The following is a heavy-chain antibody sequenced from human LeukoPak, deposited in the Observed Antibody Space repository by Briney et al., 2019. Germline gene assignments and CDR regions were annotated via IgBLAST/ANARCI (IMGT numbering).Heavy chain of an antibody. CDR2: ISGSGGST. J-gene: IGHJ6*03. D-gene: IGHD3-10*01. Sequence: PGGSLRLSCAASGFTFSSYAMSWVRQAPGKGLEWVSAISGSGGSTYYADSVKGRFTISRDNSKNTLYLQMNSLRAEDTAVYYCARMLREVRGELSVQLYYYMDVWGKGTTVTVSS. CDR3: ARMLREVRGELSVQLYYYMDV. CDR1: GFTFSSYA. V-gene: IGHV3-23*01.